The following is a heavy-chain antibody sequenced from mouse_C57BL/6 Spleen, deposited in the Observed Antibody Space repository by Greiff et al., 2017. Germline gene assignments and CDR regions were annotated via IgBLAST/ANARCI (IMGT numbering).Heavy chain of an antibody. J-gene: IGHJ3*01. D-gene: IGHD1-1*01. V-gene: IGHV1-39*01. CDR1: GYSFTDYN. Sequence: VHVKQSGPELVKPGASVKISCKASGYSFTDYNMNWVKQSNGKSLEWIGVINPNYGTTSYNQKFKGKATLTVDQSSSTAYMQLNSLTSEDSAVYYCARGIYYGSQAWFAYWGQGTLVTVSA. CDR3: ARGIYYGSQAWFAY. CDR2: INPNYGTT.